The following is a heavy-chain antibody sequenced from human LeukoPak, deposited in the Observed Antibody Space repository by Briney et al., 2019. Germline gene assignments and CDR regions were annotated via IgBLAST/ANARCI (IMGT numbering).Heavy chain of an antibody. J-gene: IGHJ6*04. CDR3: AKLGYCSGGSCHPYYYYGMDV. Sequence: GGSLRLSCAASGFTFSSYGMHWVRQAPGKGLEWVAVISYDGSNKYYADSVKGRLTISRDNSKNTLYLQMNSLRAEDTAVYYCAKLGYCSGGSCHPYYYYGMDVWGKGTTVTVSS. D-gene: IGHD2-15*01. V-gene: IGHV3-30*18. CDR2: ISYDGSNK. CDR1: GFTFSSYG.